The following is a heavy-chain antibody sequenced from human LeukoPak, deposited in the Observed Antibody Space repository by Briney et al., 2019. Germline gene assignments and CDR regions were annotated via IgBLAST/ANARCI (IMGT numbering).Heavy chain of an antibody. D-gene: IGHD2-2*01. CDR2: MNPNSGNT. CDR1: GYTFTSYD. J-gene: IGHJ4*02. Sequence: GVSVKVSCKASGYTFTSYDINWVRQATGQGLEWMGWMNPNSGNTGYAQKFQGRVTMTRNTSISTAYMELSSLRSEDTAVYYCASSYCSSTSCYLLGYWGQGTLVTVSS. V-gene: IGHV1-8*01. CDR3: ASSYCSSTSCYLLGY.